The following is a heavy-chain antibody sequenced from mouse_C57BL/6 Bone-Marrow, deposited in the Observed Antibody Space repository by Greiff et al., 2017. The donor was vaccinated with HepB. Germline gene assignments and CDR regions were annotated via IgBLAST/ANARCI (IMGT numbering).Heavy chain of an antibody. D-gene: IGHD2-12*01. CDR2: SGPGSGST. CDR1: GYTFTDYY. Sequence: QVQLQQSGAGLVQPGASVKISCKASGYTFTDYYINWVQQRPGQGLEWIGKSGPGSGSTYYNEKFKGKATMTADKSSSTAYMELRRLAAEDSAVYFCAREGVYSNDDGYWGQGTTLTASS. V-gene: IGHV1-77*01. J-gene: IGHJ2*01. CDR3: AREGVYSNDDGY.